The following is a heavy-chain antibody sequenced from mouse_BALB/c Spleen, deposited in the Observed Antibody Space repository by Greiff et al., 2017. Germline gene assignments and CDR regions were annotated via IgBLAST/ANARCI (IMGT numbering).Heavy chain of an antibody. V-gene: IGHV1-54*01. CDR1: GYAFTNYL. J-gene: IGHJ4*01. CDR2: INPGSGGT. CDR3: ARSPYYAMDY. Sequence: QVQLQQSGAELVRPGTSVKVSCKASGYAFTNYLIEWVKQRPGQGLEWIGVINPGSGGTNYNEKFKGKATLTADKSSSTAYMQLSSLTSDDSAVYFCARSPYYAMDYWGQGTSVTVSS.